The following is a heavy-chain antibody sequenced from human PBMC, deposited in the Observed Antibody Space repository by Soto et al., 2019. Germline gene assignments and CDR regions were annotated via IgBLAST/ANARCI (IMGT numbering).Heavy chain of an antibody. CDR1: GFTVSSNY. CDR2: IYSGGST. Sequence: GGSLRLSCAASGFTVSSNYMSWVRQAPGKGLEWVSVIYSGGSTYYADSVKGRFTISRDNSKNTLYLQMNSLRAEDTAVYYCARGPRDYGSGSDAFDIWGQGTMVTVSS. CDR3: ARGPRDYGSGSDAFDI. V-gene: IGHV3-53*01. D-gene: IGHD3-10*01. J-gene: IGHJ3*02.